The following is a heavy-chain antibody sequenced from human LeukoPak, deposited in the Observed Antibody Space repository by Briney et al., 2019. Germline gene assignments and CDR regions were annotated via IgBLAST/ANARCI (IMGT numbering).Heavy chain of an antibody. Sequence: GGPLRLSCAASGFTFSIYAMSWVRQAPGKGLEWVSAISGSGGSTYYTDSVKGRFTISRDNSKNTLYLQMNSLRAEDTAVYYCAKVDFYDTSGYYGPTFLDYWGQGTLVTVSS. CDR2: ISGSGGST. J-gene: IGHJ4*02. CDR3: AKVDFYDTSGYYGPTFLDY. CDR1: GFTFSIYA. V-gene: IGHV3-23*01. D-gene: IGHD3-22*01.